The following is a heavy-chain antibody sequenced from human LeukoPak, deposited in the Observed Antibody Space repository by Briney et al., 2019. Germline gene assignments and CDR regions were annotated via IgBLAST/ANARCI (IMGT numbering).Heavy chain of an antibody. CDR3: ARLSDSSSWYSPQSYYYYYGMDV. J-gene: IGHJ6*02. D-gene: IGHD6-13*01. Sequence: SETLSLTCTVSGGSISSSSYYWGWIRQPPGKGLEWIGSIYYSGSTYYNPSLKSRVTISVDTSKNQFSLKLSSVTAADTAVYYCARLSDSSSWYSPQSYYYYYGMDVWGQGTTVTVSS. V-gene: IGHV4-39*07. CDR2: IYYSGST. CDR1: GGSISSSSYY.